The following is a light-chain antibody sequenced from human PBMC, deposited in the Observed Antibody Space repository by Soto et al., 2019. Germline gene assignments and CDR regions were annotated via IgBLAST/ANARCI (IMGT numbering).Light chain of an antibody. CDR3: QQYSKWPPLT. CDR2: HTS. Sequence: EIVLTQSPATLSSSPGERATLSCRASQTVNSRLAWYQHKPGQAPRLLIYHTSNRATGIPARFSGSGSGTDFTLTISSLQSEDFAVYYCQQYSKWPPLTFGGGTKVDIK. J-gene: IGKJ4*01. V-gene: IGKV3-11*01. CDR1: QTVNSR.